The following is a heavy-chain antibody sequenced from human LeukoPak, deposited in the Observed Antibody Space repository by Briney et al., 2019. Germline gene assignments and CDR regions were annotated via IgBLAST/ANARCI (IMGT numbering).Heavy chain of an antibody. CDR2: ISVYNGNT. Sequence: ASVSVSCKASGYSFTSYGISWVRQAPGQGLEWMGWISVYNGNTNYAQKLQGRVTMTTDTSTSTAYMELRSLRSDDTAVYYCASQRSDTAMVHFDYWGQGTLVTVAS. J-gene: IGHJ4*02. V-gene: IGHV1-18*01. CDR1: GYSFTSYG. D-gene: IGHD5-18*01. CDR3: ASQRSDTAMVHFDY.